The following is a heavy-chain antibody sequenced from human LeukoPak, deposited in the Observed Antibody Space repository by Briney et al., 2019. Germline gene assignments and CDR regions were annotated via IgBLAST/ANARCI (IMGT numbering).Heavy chain of an antibody. Sequence: GSLRLSCAASGFSLSTYALSWVRQAPGGGLERVAAISGSGDKTYHADSVKGRFTISKDNSENRLSLQMDSLRAEDTAVYFCAKDTTAWWYHRAYMNVWGKGTTVTVSS. V-gene: IGHV3-23*01. D-gene: IGHD2-15*01. CDR1: GFSLSTYA. CDR2: ISGSGDKT. CDR3: AKDTTAWWYHRAYMNV. J-gene: IGHJ6*03.